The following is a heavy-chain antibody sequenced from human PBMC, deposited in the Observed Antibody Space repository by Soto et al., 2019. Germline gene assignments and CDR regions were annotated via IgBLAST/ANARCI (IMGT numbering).Heavy chain of an antibody. CDR1: RDTFTSYY. Sequence: QVQLMQSGAEVKKPGASVRISCKAPRDTFTSYYINWVRQAPGQGLEWMGVINPHGGSTLYAQHFRGRVTMTRDSSTSTVYMELRSLTSEDTAFYYCARSSGGNFGIIIEGTNWSAPWGQGTLVTVSS. CDR2: INPHGGST. D-gene: IGHD3-3*01. V-gene: IGHV1-46*01. CDR3: ARSSGGNFGIIIEGTNWSAP. J-gene: IGHJ5*02.